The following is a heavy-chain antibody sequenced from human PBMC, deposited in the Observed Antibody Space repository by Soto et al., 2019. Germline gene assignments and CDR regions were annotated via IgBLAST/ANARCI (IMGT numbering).Heavy chain of an antibody. CDR1: GFTFSSYL. J-gene: IGHJ4*02. Sequence: GGSLRLSCAAPGFTFSSYLMHWVRQAPGKGLVWVSRINSDGSSTSYADSVKGRFTISRDNAENTLYLQMNSLRAEDTAVYYCARGCSSTSCYLDYWGQGTLVTVS. D-gene: IGHD2-2*01. V-gene: IGHV3-74*01. CDR3: ARGCSSTSCYLDY. CDR2: INSDGSST.